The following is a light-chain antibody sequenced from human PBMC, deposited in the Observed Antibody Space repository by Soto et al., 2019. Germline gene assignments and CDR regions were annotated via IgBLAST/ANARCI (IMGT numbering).Light chain of an antibody. V-gene: IGKV3-20*01. CDR1: QSVSSSY. J-gene: IGKJ1*01. CDR2: GAS. CDR3: QQYAGSPRT. Sequence: IVFPHSPGTLSLSPGARATLSCRASQSVSSSYLAWYQQKPGQAPRLLIYGASSRATGIPDRFSGSGSGTDFTLTISRLEPEDFAVYFCQQYAGSPRTFGQGTKVDIK.